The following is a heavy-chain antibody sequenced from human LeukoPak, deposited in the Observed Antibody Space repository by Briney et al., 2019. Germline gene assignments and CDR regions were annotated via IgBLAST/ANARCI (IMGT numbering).Heavy chain of an antibody. J-gene: IGHJ4*02. CDR2: ISYDGSNK. D-gene: IGHD4-17*01. V-gene: IGHV3-30-3*01. Sequence: GGSLRLSCAASGFTFSSYAMHWVRQAPGKGLEWVAVISYDGSNKYYADSVKGRFTISRDNSKNTLYLQMNSLRAEDTAVYYCARDSTDYADFDYWGQGTLVTVSS. CDR3: ARDSTDYADFDY. CDR1: GFTFSSYA.